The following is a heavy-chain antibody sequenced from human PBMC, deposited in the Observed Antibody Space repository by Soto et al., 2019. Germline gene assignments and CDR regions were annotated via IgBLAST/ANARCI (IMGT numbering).Heavy chain of an antibody. CDR2: IIPIFGTA. Sequence: QVQLVQSGAEVKKPGSSVKVSCTASGGTFSSYAISWVRQAPGQGLEWMGGIIPIFGTANYAQKFQGRVTITADESTSTAYMELSSLRSEDTAVYYCARGEVAGRPVGYYGMDVWGQGTTVTVSS. D-gene: IGHD6-19*01. CDR3: ARGEVAGRPVGYYGMDV. V-gene: IGHV1-69*01. J-gene: IGHJ6*02. CDR1: GGTFSSYA.